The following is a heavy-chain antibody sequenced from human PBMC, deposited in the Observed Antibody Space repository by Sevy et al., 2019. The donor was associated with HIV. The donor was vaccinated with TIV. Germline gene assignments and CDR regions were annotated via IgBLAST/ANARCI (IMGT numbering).Heavy chain of an antibody. D-gene: IGHD3-9*01. CDR2: IGGSGGST. CDR3: ATDRISDWFFDS. V-gene: IGHV3-23*01. Sequence: GGSLRLSCEASGFTFSSYWMSWVRQAPGKGLEWVSSIGGSGGSTHYADSVKGRFTISRDNSKNTLYLQMNSLRAEDTAVYYCATDRISDWFFDSWGQGTLVTVSS. CDR1: GFTFSSYW. J-gene: IGHJ4*02.